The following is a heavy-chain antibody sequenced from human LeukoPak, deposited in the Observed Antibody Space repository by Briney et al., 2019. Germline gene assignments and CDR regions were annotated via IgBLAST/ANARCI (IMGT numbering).Heavy chain of an antibody. V-gene: IGHV3-7*01. CDR3: ARDRYSGSYYPH. Sequence: PGGYLRLSCAASGFTFSSYWMSWVRQAPGKGLEWVANIKQDGSEKYYVDSVKGRFTISRDNAKNSLYLQMNSLRAKDAALYYCARDRYSGSYYPHCGQGNLVTVSS. J-gene: IGHJ4*02. CDR2: IKQDGSEK. D-gene: IGHD1-26*01. CDR1: GFTFSSYW.